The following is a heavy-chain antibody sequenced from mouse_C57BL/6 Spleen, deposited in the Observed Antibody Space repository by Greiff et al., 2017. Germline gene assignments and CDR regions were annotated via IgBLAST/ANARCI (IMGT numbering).Heavy chain of an antibody. CDR1: GFTFSSYA. J-gene: IGHJ4*01. CDR2: ISDGGSYT. Sequence: EVKLMESGGGLVKPGGSLKLSCAASGFTFSSYAMSWVRQTPEKRLEWVATISDGGSYTYYPDNVKGRFTISRDNAKNNLYLQMSHLKSEDTAMYYCARENSNYVYAMDYWGQGTSVTVSS. CDR3: ARENSNYVYAMDY. V-gene: IGHV5-4*03. D-gene: IGHD2-5*01.